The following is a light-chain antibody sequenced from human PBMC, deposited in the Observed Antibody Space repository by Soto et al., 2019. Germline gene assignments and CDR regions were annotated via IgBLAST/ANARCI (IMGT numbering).Light chain of an antibody. CDR1: SSDVGGYNY. Sequence: QSVLTQPRSVSGSPGQSATISCTGTSSDVGGYNYVSWYQQHPGKAPKLMIYDVSKRPSGVPDRFSGSKSGNTASLTISGLQAEDEADYYCAAWDDSLSVVFGGGTKVTVL. V-gene: IGLV2-11*01. CDR2: DVS. J-gene: IGLJ2*01. CDR3: AAWDDSLSVV.